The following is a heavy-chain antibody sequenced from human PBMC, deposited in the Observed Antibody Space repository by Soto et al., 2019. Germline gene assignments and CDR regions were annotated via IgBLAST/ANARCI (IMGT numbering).Heavy chain of an antibody. V-gene: IGHV1-69*08. CDR2: IIPILGKG. CDR1: GGTFTTDT. J-gene: IGHJ6*03. D-gene: IGHD3-10*01. CDR3: AGEEGSYYMGTCPFYYLDV. Sequence: QVQLVQSGPEVKKSGSSVKVSCKLSGGTFTTDTISWLRRAPGQGLEWMGRIIPILGKGNYAQKVQGRVKITEDKSTNTGSMELSSLTSEDTAVYYCAGEEGSYYMGTCPFYYLDVWGNGTTVTVSS.